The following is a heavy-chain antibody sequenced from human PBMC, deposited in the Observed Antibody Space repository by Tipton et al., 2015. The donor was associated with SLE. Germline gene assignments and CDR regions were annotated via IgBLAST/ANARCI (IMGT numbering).Heavy chain of an antibody. CDR1: GGSVSSGSYY. Sequence: TLSLTCTVSGGSVSSGSYYWSWIRQPPGKGLEWIGYIYYSGSTNYNPSLKSRVTISVDTSKNQFSLKLSSVAAADTAVYYCARDGGYYDFWSGYDYYYYMDVWGKGTTVTVSS. CDR3: ARDGGYYDFWSGYDYYYYMDV. D-gene: IGHD3-3*01. J-gene: IGHJ6*03. V-gene: IGHV4-61*01. CDR2: IYYSGST.